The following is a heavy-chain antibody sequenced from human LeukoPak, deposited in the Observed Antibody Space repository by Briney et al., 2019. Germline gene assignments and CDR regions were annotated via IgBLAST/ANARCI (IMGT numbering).Heavy chain of an antibody. Sequence: GGSLRLSCAASGFTFSSYGMHWVRQAPGKGLEWVAVISYDGSNKYYADSVKGRFTISRDNSKNTLYLQMNSLRAEDTAVYYCANSFSSGSYSHDAFDIWGQGTMVTASS. CDR2: ISYDGSNK. J-gene: IGHJ3*02. CDR3: ANSFSSGSYSHDAFDI. V-gene: IGHV3-30*18. CDR1: GFTFSSYG. D-gene: IGHD1-26*01.